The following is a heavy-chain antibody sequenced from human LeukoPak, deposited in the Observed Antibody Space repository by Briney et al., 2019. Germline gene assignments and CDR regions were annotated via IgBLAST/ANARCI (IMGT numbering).Heavy chain of an antibody. Sequence: GGSLRLSCAASGFTFSSYWMSWVRQAPGKGLEWVANIKQDGSEKYYVDSVKGRFTISRDNAKNSLYLQMNSLRAEDTAVYYCAKGSTLQLLDPWGQGTLVTVSS. V-gene: IGHV3-7*01. CDR3: AKGSTLQLLDP. J-gene: IGHJ5*02. CDR2: IKQDGSEK. CDR1: GFTFSSYW. D-gene: IGHD1-1*01.